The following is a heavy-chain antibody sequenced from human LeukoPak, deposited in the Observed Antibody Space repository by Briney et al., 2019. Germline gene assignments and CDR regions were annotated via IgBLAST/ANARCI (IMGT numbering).Heavy chain of an antibody. V-gene: IGHV1-8*02. CDR1: GYTFTSYD. CDR3: ATDYYDSSGYYYY. Sequence: ASVKVSCKASGYTFTSYDINWARQATGQGLEWMGWMNPNSGNTGYAQKFQGRVTMTRNTSISTAYMELRSLRSDDTAVYYCATDYYDSSGYYYYWGQGTLVTVSS. D-gene: IGHD3-22*01. J-gene: IGHJ4*02. CDR2: MNPNSGNT.